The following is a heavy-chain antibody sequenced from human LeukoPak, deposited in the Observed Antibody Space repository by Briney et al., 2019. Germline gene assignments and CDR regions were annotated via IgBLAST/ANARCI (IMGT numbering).Heavy chain of an antibody. CDR1: GGSISSYY. D-gene: IGHD3-16*01. J-gene: IGHJ4*02. CDR3: ARASYVPTPYFFDY. V-gene: IGHV4-59*08. CDR2: IYYSGTT. Sequence: ASETLSLTCTVSGGSISSYYWSWIRQPPGKGLEWIGYIYYSGTTNYNPSLKSRVTISVDTFKKQFSLKLSSVTAADTAVYYCARASYVPTPYFFDYCGQGTLVTVSS.